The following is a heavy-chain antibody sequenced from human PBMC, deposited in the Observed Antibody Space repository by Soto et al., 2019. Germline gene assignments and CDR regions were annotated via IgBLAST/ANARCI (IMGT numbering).Heavy chain of an antibody. D-gene: IGHD6-6*01. CDR2: MNPNSGNT. CDR1: GYTFTSYD. CDR3: AREKGSSGFDP. V-gene: IGHV1-8*01. J-gene: IGHJ5*02. Sequence: QVQLVQSGAEVKKPGASVKVSCKASGYTFTSYDINWVRQATGQGLEWMGWMNPNSGNTGYAQKFQGRVTMTRNTSINTAYNETSRPKSEDPAVQYWAREKGSSGFDPWGQGTLVTVSS.